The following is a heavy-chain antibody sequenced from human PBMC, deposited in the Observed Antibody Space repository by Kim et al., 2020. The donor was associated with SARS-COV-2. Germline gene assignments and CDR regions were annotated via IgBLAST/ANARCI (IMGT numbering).Heavy chain of an antibody. Sequence: ASVKVSCKASGYSFTNYYIHWVRQAPGQGLEWMGIINPSAGSTSYAQKFQDRVTMTRDTSTSTVYMELSSLRSEDTAVYYCARSYCSNAVCSPPDYWGQGALVTVSS. CDR3: ARSYCSNAVCSPPDY. CDR2: INPSAGST. J-gene: IGHJ4*02. D-gene: IGHD2-8*01. V-gene: IGHV1-46*01. CDR1: GYSFTNYY.